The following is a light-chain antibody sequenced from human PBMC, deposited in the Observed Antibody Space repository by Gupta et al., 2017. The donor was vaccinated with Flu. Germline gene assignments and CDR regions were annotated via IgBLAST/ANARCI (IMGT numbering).Light chain of an antibody. V-gene: IGKV2-28*01. Sequence: DIVLTQFPLSLPVTPGEPASISCRSSQSLLHSNGNNYFAWYLQRPGQAPHLLIYLVSTRASGVPDRSTASGPGTDFTLRISRVEVENVGVYSSWQVLPAAYTFGPGTKVEIK. CDR2: LVS. J-gene: IGKJ2*01. CDR1: QSLLHSNGNNY. CDR3: WQVLPAAYT.